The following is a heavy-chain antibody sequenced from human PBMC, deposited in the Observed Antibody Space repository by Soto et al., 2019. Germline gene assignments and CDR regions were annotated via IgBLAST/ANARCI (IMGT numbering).Heavy chain of an antibody. CDR2: IYYSVSA. Sequence: SETLSLTCTVSGGSISSYYWSWIRQPPGRGLEWIGYIYYSVSANYNPSLKSRVTISVDTSKNQFSLKLNSVTAADTAVYYCARQRSSWKKYYYYYYGMDVWGQGTTVTVS. CDR3: ARQRSSWKKYYYYYYGMDV. D-gene: IGHD6-13*01. J-gene: IGHJ6*02. CDR1: GGSISSYY. V-gene: IGHV4-59*01.